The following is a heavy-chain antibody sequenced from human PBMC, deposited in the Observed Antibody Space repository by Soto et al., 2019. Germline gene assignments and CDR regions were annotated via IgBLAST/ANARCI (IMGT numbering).Heavy chain of an antibody. CDR2: ISTYSGDT. CDR1: GYTFFTYD. V-gene: IGHV1-18*01. J-gene: IGHJ5*02. CDR3: ARHHGPTTSENWFDP. Sequence: SVKVSCKASGYTFFTYDISWVRQAPGQGLEWMGWISTYSGDTKYAQKFQGRVTMTTDTSTTTAYLELRSLRSDDTAVYYCARHHGPTTSENWFDPWGQGTLVTVSS. D-gene: IGHD5-12*01.